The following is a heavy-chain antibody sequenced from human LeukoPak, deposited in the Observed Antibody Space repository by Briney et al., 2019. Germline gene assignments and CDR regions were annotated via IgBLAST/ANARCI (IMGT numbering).Heavy chain of an antibody. J-gene: IGHJ4*02. CDR3: ARHAIAQRYFDY. D-gene: IGHD2-2*01. Sequence: SETLSLTCTVSGGPISSSSYYWGWIRQPPGKGLEWIGSIYYSGSTYYNPSLKSRVTISVDTSKNQFSLKLSSVTAADTAVYYCARHAIAQRYFDYWAREPWSPSPQ. CDR2: IYYSGST. V-gene: IGHV4-39*01. CDR1: GGPISSSSYY.